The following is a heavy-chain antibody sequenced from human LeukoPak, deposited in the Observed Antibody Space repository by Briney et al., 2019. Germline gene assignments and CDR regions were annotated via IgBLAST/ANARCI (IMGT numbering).Heavy chain of an antibody. Sequence: PSQTLSLTCTVSGGSISSGSYYWSWIRQPAGKGLEYIGRIYTSGSTSYNPSLKSRVTISVDTSKNQFSLKLSSVTAADTAVYYCARGTDSSGYFDYWGQGTLVTVSS. CDR1: GGSISSGSYY. J-gene: IGHJ4*02. CDR2: IYTSGST. D-gene: IGHD3-22*01. V-gene: IGHV4-61*02. CDR3: ARGTDSSGYFDY.